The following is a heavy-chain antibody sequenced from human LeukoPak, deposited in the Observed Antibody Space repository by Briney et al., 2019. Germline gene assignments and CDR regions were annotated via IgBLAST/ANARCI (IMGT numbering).Heavy chain of an antibody. V-gene: IGHV1-2*02. Sequence: ASVKVSCKASGYTFSDYYIHCVRQAPGQGLEWMGWINPNSGGTKYAQKFQGRVTMTRDTSISTAYMDLSSLGSDDTAVFYCVRKSATRRTSEFDYWGQGTPVTVSS. CDR1: GYTFSDYY. D-gene: IGHD2-15*01. CDR2: INPNSGGT. J-gene: IGHJ4*02. CDR3: VRKSATRRTSEFDY.